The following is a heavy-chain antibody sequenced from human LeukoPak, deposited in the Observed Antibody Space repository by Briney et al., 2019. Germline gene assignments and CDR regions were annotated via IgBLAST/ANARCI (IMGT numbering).Heavy chain of an antibody. Sequence: SETLSLTCTVSGGSISSYYWSWIRRPPGKGLEWIGYIYYSGSTNYNPSLKSRVTISVDTSKNQFSLKLSSVTAADTAVYYCARGKREQQLGFAFDIWGQGTMVTVSS. CDR3: ARGKREQQLGFAFDI. V-gene: IGHV4-59*01. J-gene: IGHJ3*02. D-gene: IGHD6-13*01. CDR1: GGSISSYY. CDR2: IYYSGST.